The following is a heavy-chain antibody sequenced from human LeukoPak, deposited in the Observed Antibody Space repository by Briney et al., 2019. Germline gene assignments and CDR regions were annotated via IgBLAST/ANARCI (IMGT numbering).Heavy chain of an antibody. J-gene: IGHJ4*02. V-gene: IGHV4-30-2*01. D-gene: IGHD3-22*01. CDR1: GGSISSGGYY. Sequence: SQTLSLTCTVSGGSISSGGYYWSWIRQPPGKGLEWIGYIYHSGSTYCNPSLKSRVTISVDRSKNQFSLELSSVTAADTAVYYCARPSGSGYDSSGYYYSNYFDYWGQGTLVTVSS. CDR2: IYHSGST. CDR3: ARPSGSGYDSSGYYYSNYFDY.